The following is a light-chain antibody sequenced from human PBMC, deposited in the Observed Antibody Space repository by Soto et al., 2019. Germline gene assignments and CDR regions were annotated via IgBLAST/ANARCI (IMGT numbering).Light chain of an antibody. J-gene: IGKJ1*01. CDR2: YAS. CDR3: QQYKDWPTT. CDR1: HYASTT. Sequence: EIVMTQSTATLSVSPGARATLSCRASHYASTTVAWYQQKSGQAPRLLIYYASTRAIGVPDRFSGSGSGTDFTLTITSLQSEDFGVYYCQQYKDWPTTFGQGTKVDIK. V-gene: IGKV3-15*01.